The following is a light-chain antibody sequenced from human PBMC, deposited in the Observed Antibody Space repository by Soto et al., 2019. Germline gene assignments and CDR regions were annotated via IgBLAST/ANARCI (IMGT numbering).Light chain of an antibody. CDR3: MQALQTPRT. CDR2: QAS. Sequence: DIVMTQSPLSLPVTPGEPASISCRSSQSLLHSDGYNYLDWYLQKPGQSPQLLIYQASNRASGVPDGFSGSGSGTDFTLTISRVEAEDVGVYYCMQALQTPRTFGPGTKVDIK. J-gene: IGKJ1*01. V-gene: IGKV2-28*01. CDR1: QSLLHSDGYNY.